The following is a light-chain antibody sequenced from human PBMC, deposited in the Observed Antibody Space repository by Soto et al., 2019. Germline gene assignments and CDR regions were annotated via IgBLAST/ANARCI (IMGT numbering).Light chain of an antibody. J-gene: IGKJ5*01. CDR3: QQRSTWPT. CDR2: DAS. V-gene: IGKV3-11*01. Sequence: VLPQSPATLSLSPGKRATLSCRASESVDFHLSWYQQTPGPAPRLLIYDASVRAAGPPGRCSGSGSGTVFTLIISSLHPEDFALYYCQQRSTWPTFGQGTRVEIK. CDR1: ESVDFH.